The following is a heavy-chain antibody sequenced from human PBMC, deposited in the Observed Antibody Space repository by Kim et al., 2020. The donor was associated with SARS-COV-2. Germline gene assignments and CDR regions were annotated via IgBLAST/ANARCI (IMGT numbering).Heavy chain of an antibody. J-gene: IGHJ4*02. CDR3: ASELIVGATRGRPHYFDY. D-gene: IGHD1-26*01. V-gene: IGHV3-48*02. Sequence: GRITLSRDNAKNSLYLQMNSRRDEDTAVYYCASELIVGATRGRPHYFDYWGQGTLVTVSS.